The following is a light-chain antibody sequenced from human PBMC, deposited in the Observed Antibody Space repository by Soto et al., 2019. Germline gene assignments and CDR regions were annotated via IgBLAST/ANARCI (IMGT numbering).Light chain of an antibody. CDR2: AAS. J-gene: IGKJ5*01. Sequence: DIQMTQSPSSLSASVGYRFTITCRASQSISSYLNWYQQKPGKAPKLLIYAASSLQSGVPSRFSGSGSGTDFTLTISSLQPEDFATYYCQQSYSTLITFGQGTQREIK. V-gene: IGKV1-39*01. CDR1: QSISSY. CDR3: QQSYSTLIT.